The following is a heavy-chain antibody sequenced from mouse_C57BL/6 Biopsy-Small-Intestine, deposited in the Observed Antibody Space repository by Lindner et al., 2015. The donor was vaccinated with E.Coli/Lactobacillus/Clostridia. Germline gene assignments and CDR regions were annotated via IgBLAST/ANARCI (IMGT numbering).Heavy chain of an antibody. V-gene: IGHV1-80*01. Sequence: VQLQESGAELVKPGASVKISCKASGYAFSSYWMNWVKQRPGKGLEWIGQIYPGDGDTNYNGKFKGKATLTADKSSSTAYMQLSSLTSEDSAVYFCARRDYGPYFDYWGQGTTLTVSS. CDR2: IYPGDGDT. CDR1: GYAFSSYW. D-gene: IGHD1-1*01. CDR3: ARRDYGPYFDY. J-gene: IGHJ2*01.